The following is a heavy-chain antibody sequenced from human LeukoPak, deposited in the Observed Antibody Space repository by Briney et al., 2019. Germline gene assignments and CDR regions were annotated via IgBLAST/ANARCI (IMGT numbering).Heavy chain of an antibody. CDR2: IYYSGST. D-gene: IGHD3-10*01. V-gene: IGHV4-59*01. J-gene: IGHJ4*02. CDR3: ARSSITMVRGVIPYYFDY. CDR1: GGSISSYY. Sequence: SETLSLTCTVSGGSISSYYWSWIRQTPGKGLEWIGYIYYSGSTNYNPSLKSRVTISVDTSKNQFPLKLSSVTAADTAVYYCARSSITMVRGVIPYYFDYWGQGTLVTVSS.